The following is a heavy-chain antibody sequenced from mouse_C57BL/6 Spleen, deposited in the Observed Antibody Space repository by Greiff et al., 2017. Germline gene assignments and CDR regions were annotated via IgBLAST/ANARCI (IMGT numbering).Heavy chain of an antibody. J-gene: IGHJ2*01. Sequence: QVQLQQSGAELARPGASVKLSCKASGYTFTRYGISWVKQRPGQGLEWIGEIYPRSGNTYYNEKFKGKATLTADKSSSTAYMELRSLTSADSAVYFCAKGGAYYAPYFDYWGQGTTLTVSS. CDR1: GYTFTRYG. CDR2: IYPRSGNT. CDR3: AKGGAYYAPYFDY. D-gene: IGHD1-1*01. V-gene: IGHV1-81*01.